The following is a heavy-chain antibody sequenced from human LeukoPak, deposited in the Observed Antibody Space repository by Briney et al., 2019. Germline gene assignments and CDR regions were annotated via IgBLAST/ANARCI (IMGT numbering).Heavy chain of an antibody. V-gene: IGHV4-34*01. CDR1: GGSFSGYY. Sequence: TSETLSLTCAVYGGSFSGYYWSWIRQPPGKGLEWIGEINHSGNTNYNPSLKSRVTISIDTSKNYFSLKLSSVTAADTAVYYCARGHCSSTSCHTGNWFDPWGQGTLVPVSS. D-gene: IGHD2-2*02. J-gene: IGHJ5*02. CDR2: INHSGNT. CDR3: ARGHCSSTSCHTGNWFDP.